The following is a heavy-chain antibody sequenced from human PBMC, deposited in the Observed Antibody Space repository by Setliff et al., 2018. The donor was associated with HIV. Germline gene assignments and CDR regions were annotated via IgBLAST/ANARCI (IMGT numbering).Heavy chain of an antibody. V-gene: IGHV3-74*01. D-gene: IGHD1-1*01. CDR3: TRNEI. CDR2: IKSDGSNI. Sequence: GGSLRLSCAASGFTFSSHWIHWVRQAPGKGLVWVSRIKSDGSNIAYADFVKGRFIISRDNAKSTLYLQMDSLRAEDTAVYYCTRNEIWGQGTLVTVSS. CDR1: GFTFSSHW. J-gene: IGHJ4*02.